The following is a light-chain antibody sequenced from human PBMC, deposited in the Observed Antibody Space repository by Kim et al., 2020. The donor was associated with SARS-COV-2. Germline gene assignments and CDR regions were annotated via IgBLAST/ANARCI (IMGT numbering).Light chain of an antibody. V-gene: IGLV2-8*01. Sequence: GQSVTISCTGTSSDIGDYNFVSWYQQHPGKAPKLLIYEVSKRPSGVPDRFSGSKSGNTASLTVSGLQAEDEADYYCCSYAGNNDKVFGGGTQLTVL. J-gene: IGLJ3*02. CDR3: CSYAGNNDKV. CDR2: EVS. CDR1: SSDIGDYNF.